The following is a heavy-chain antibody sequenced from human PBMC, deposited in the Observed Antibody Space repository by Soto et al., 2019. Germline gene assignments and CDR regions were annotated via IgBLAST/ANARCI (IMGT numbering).Heavy chain of an antibody. V-gene: IGHV3-23*01. D-gene: IGHD3-10*02. CDR1: GCTFRSYA. J-gene: IGHJ2*01. Sequence: VGSLRLSCAASGCTFRSYAKNWVRQAPGKGLEWVSTFSGSGVNSYYADSVKVRFTISSDNSKNTWSPQMNTLRPEDTAVYYCATALFPASSVCRLPCDRRGR. CDR2: FSGSGVNS. CDR3: ATALFPASSVCRLPCDR.